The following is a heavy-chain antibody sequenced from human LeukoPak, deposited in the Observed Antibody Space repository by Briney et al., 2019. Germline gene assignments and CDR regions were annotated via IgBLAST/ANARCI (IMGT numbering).Heavy chain of an antibody. D-gene: IGHD1-1*01. CDR2: VYYSGST. CDR3: ARDRQLERRGLDY. J-gene: IGHJ4*02. Sequence: PSETLSLTCTVSGDSMSNYYWSWIRQPPGKGLEWIGFVYYSGSTNYNPSPKSRVTISIDTSKNQFSLKLSSVTPADTAVYYCARDRQLERRGLDYWGQGALVTVSS. V-gene: IGHV4-59*01. CDR1: GDSMSNYY.